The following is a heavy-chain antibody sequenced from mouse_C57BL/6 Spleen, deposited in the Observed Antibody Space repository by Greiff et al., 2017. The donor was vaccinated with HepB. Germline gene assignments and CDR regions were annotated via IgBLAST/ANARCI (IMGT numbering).Heavy chain of an antibody. J-gene: IGHJ4*01. V-gene: IGHV1-66*01. CDR2: IYPGSGNT. Sequence: VQLQQSGPELVKPGASVKISCKASGYSFTSYYIHWVKQRPGQGLEWIGWIYPGSGNTKYNEKFKGKATLTADTSSSTAYMQLSSLTSEDSAVYYCASSGYDAMDYWGQGTSVTVSS. CDR3: ASSGYDAMDY. D-gene: IGHD3-2*02. CDR1: GYSFTSYY.